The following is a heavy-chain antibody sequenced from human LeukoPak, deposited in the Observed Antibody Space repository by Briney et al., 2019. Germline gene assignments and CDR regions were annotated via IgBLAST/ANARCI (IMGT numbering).Heavy chain of an antibody. CDR2: IYYSGST. CDR1: GGSISSYY. D-gene: IGHD5-12*01. Sequence: PSETLSLTCTVSGGSISSYYWSWIRQPPGKGLEWIGYIYYSGSTNYNPSLKSRVTISVDTSKNQFSLKLSSVTAADTAVYYCTKMDIVATIYWFDPWGQGTLVTVSS. J-gene: IGHJ5*02. CDR3: TKMDIVATIYWFDP. V-gene: IGHV4-59*01.